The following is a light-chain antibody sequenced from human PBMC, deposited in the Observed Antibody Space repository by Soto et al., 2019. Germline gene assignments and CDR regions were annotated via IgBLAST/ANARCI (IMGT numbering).Light chain of an antibody. V-gene: IGKV1-5*03. CDR3: QHYNSYSEA. CDR1: QTISSW. CDR2: KAS. J-gene: IGKJ1*01. Sequence: DIQMTQSPSTLSGSVGDRVTITCRASQTISSWLAWYQHKPGKAPKRLIYKASTLKSGVQSRFRGSGSGTEFTLTISSLQPDDFATYYCQHYNSYSEAFGQGTKVELK.